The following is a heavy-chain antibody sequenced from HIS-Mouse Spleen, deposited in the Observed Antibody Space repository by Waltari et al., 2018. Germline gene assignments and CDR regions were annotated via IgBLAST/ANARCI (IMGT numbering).Heavy chain of an antibody. V-gene: IGHV4-59*08. CDR3: ARARDDIVVVPAADVYFDY. Sequence: QVQLQESGPGLVKPSETLSLTCTVSGGSISSYYWSWIRQPPGKGLGWIGYIYYSGSTNYNPSPKSRVTKSVDTSKNQFSLKLGSVTAADTAVYYCARARDDIVVVPAADVYFDYWGQGTLVTVSS. D-gene: IGHD2-2*01. J-gene: IGHJ4*02. CDR1: GGSISSYY. CDR2: IYYSGST.